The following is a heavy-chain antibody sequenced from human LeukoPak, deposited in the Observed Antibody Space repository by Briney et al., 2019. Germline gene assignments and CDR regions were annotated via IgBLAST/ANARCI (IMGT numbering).Heavy chain of an antibody. CDR1: GGSISSYY. V-gene: IGHV4-59*12. Sequence: SETLSLTCTVSGGSISSYYWSWIRQPPGKGLEWIGYIHYSGSTNYNPSLKSRVTISVDTSKNQFSLKLGSVTAADTAVYYCAREAAVQQRAFDYWGRGTLVTVSS. CDR2: IHYSGST. D-gene: IGHD6-13*01. CDR3: AREAAVQQRAFDY. J-gene: IGHJ4*02.